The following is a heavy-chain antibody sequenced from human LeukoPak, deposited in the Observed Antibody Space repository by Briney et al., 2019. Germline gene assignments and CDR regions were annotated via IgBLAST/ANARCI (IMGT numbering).Heavy chain of an antibody. CDR1: GGTFSSYA. Sequence: ASVKVSCKASGGTFSSYAISWVRQAPGQGLEWMGGIIPIFGTANYAQKFQGRVTITTGESTSTAYMELSSLRSEDTAVYYCTRDNYAGANWFDPWGQGTLVTVSS. J-gene: IGHJ5*02. V-gene: IGHV1-69*05. CDR3: TRDNYAGANWFDP. CDR2: IIPIFGTA. D-gene: IGHD1-7*01.